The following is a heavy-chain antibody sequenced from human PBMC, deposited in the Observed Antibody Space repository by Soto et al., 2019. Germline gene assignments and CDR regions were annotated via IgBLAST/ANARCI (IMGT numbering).Heavy chain of an antibody. CDR2: IRRKSNSYAT. CDR3: TRGYGDYVRDY. CDR1: GFTFSGSA. Sequence: EVQLVESGGGLVQPGGSLKLSCAVSGFTFSGSAMHWVRQASGKGLEWVGRIRRKSNSYATAYAASVKGRFTISRDDSKNTAYLRMNSLKTEDTAVYYCTRGYGDYVRDYWGQGTLVTVSS. J-gene: IGHJ4*02. V-gene: IGHV3-73*01. D-gene: IGHD4-17*01.